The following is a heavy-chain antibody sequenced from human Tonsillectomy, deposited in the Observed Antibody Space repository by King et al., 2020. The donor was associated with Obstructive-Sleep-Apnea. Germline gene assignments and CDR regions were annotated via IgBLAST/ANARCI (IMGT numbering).Heavy chain of an antibody. CDR1: GFIFSNYW. Sequence: VQLVESGGGLVQPGGSLRLSCAASGFIFSNYWVSWGRQAPGKGLEWVANTQQDGSERYYVDSVKGRFTISRDNAKNSLYLQMNSLRAEDTAVYYWASQSLDTAMVDFFDYWGQGTLVTVSS. J-gene: IGHJ4*02. V-gene: IGHV3-7*03. D-gene: IGHD5-18*01. CDR3: ASQSLDTAMVDFFDY. CDR2: TQQDGSER.